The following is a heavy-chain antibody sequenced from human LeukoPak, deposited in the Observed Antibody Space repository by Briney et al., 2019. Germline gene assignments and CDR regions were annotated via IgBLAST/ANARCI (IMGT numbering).Heavy chain of an antibody. Sequence: PSETLSLTCTVSGGSISSYYWSWIRQPPGKGLEWIGYIYYSGSTNYNPTLKSRVTISVDTSKNQFSLRLSSVTAADTAVYYCARVTGYMTEDYFDYWGQGTLITVSS. J-gene: IGHJ4*02. V-gene: IGHV4-59*01. CDR3: ARVTGYMTEDYFDY. D-gene: IGHD6-13*01. CDR2: IYYSGST. CDR1: GGSISSYY.